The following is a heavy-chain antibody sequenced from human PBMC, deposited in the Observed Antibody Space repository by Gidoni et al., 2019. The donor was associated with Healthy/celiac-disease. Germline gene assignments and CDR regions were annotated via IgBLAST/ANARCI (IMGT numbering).Heavy chain of an antibody. CDR1: GGSISSYY. V-gene: IGHV4-59*08. D-gene: IGHD3-10*01. CDR2: IYYSGST. J-gene: IGHJ6*02. CDR3: ARHVGWFGISYYYYGMDV. Sequence: QVQLQESGPGLVKPSETLSLTCTVSGGSISSYYWSWIRQPPGTGLEWIGYIYYSGSTNYNPSLKSRVTISVDTSKNQFSLKLSSVTAADTAVYYCARHVGWFGISYYYYGMDVWGQGTTVTVSS.